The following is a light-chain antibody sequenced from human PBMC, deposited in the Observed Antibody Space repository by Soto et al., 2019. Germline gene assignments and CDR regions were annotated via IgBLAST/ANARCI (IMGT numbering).Light chain of an antibody. CDR3: QQYTNWPIT. J-gene: IGKJ5*01. CDR1: QTVGKN. Sequence: EVVMTQSPATLSVSPGKRATLSCRASQTVGKNYLAWYQQKPGQAPRLLIYGISARATGIPARFSGSGSGTEFTLTINSLQSEDFAVYYCQQYTNWPITFGQGTRLEI. CDR2: GIS. V-gene: IGKV3-15*01.